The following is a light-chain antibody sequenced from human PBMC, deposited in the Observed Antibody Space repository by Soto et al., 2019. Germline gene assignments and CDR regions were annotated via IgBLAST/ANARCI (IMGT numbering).Light chain of an antibody. CDR3: QQYESYSPLT. Sequence: DIQITQSPSILSASVGDRVTIPCRASPSICSWLACYQENPGKATKLLIYDAYSLESGVPSRCSVRRYWTEFTLTSAGLQPEDFGTYYCQQYESYSPLTFGGGTKVDTK. CDR1: PSICSW. J-gene: IGKJ4*02. CDR2: DAY. V-gene: IGKV1-5*01.